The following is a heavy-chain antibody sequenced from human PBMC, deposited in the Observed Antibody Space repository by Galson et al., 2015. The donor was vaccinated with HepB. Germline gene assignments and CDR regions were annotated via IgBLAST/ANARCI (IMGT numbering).Heavy chain of an antibody. Sequence: CAISGDSVSSNSAAWNWIRQSPSRGLEWLGRTYYRSKWYNDYAVSVKSRITINPDTSKNQFSLQLNSVTPEDTAVYYCARDRQSSGWYFSFDYWGQGALVTVSS. CDR3: ARDRQSSGWYFSFDY. CDR1: GDSVSSNSAA. CDR2: TYYRSKWYN. D-gene: IGHD6-19*01. J-gene: IGHJ4*02. V-gene: IGHV6-1*01.